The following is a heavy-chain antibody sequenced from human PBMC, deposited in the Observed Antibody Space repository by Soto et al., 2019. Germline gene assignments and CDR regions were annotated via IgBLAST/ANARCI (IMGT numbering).Heavy chain of an antibody. CDR1: GFTFSSYS. V-gene: IGHV3-21*01. J-gene: IGHJ4*02. CDR2: ISSSSSYI. D-gene: IGHD3-16*02. Sequence: EVQLVESGGGLVKPGGSLRLSCAASGFTFSSYSMNWVRQAPGKGLEWVSSISSSSSYIYYADSVKGRFTISRDNAKNSLYMQMNSLTAEDTAVYYCARLPQYYDYVWGSYRSGASGYWGQGTLVTVSS. CDR3: ARLPQYYDYVWGSYRSGASGY.